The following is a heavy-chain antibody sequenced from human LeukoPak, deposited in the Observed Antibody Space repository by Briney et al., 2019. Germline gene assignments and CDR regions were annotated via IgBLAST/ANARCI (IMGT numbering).Heavy chain of an antibody. CDR3: ARVFPRYSGSYSAFDY. Sequence: EASVKVSCKASGYTFTGYYMHWVRQAPGQGLEWMGWINPNSGGTNYAQKFQGRVTMTRDTSISTAYMELSRLRSDDTAVYYCARVFPRYSGSYSAFDYWGQGTLVTVSS. J-gene: IGHJ4*02. V-gene: IGHV1-2*02. CDR1: GYTFTGYY. D-gene: IGHD1-26*01. CDR2: INPNSGGT.